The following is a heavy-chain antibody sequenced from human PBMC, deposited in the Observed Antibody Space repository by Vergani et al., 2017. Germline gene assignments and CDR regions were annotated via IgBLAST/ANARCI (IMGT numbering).Heavy chain of an antibody. J-gene: IGHJ4*02. CDR3: SRGRGYSFGYSDY. D-gene: IGHD5-18*01. CDR1: GFSFGDYA. Sequence: EVQLVESGGGLVPPGRSLRLSCAASGFSFGDYAMTWVRQAPGKELEWVAFIRNKAYGGTTEYAASVKGRFTISRDDSKRLAYLQLSGLKTEDTAVYFCSRGRGYSFGYSDYWGQGTLVTVSS. V-gene: IGHV3-49*04. CDR2: IRNKAYGGTT.